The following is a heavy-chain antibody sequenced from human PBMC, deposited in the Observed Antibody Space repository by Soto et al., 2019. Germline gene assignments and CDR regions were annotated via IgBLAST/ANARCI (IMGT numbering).Heavy chain of an antibody. CDR1: GGSISSGGYY. D-gene: IGHD2-15*01. V-gene: IGHV4-31*03. Sequence: TLSLTCTVSGGSISSGGYYWSWIRQHPGKGLEWIGYIYYSGSTYYNPSLKSRVTISVDTSKNQFSLKLSSVTAADTAVHYCARNGGSSSAATQFDPWGQGTLVTVSS. CDR3: ARNGGSSSAATQFDP. J-gene: IGHJ5*02. CDR2: IYYSGST.